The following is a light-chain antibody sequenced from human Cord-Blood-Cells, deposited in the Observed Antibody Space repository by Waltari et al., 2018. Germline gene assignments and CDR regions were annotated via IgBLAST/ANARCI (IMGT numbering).Light chain of an antibody. CDR3: SSYTSSSTLV. CDR1: SSDVGGYNY. CDR2: DVS. Sequence: HSALTQPASVSGSPGQSITIPCTGTSSDVGGYNYVSWYQQHPGKAPKLMIYDVSNRPSGVSNRFSGSKSGNTASLTISGLQAEDEADYYCSSYTSSSTLVFGTGTKVTVL. J-gene: IGLJ1*01. V-gene: IGLV2-14*01.